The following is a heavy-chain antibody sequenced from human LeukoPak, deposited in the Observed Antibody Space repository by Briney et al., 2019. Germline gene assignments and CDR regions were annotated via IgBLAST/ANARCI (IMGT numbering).Heavy chain of an antibody. CDR3: ARDKARVGASKPLDY. D-gene: IGHD1-26*01. CDR2: IYYSGST. Sequence: SETLSLTCTVSGGSISSSSYYWGWIRQPPGKGLEWIGYIYYSGSTNYNPSLKSRVTISVDTSKNQFSLKLSSVTAADTAVYYCARDKARVGASKPLDYWGQGTLVTVSS. CDR1: GGSISSSSYY. V-gene: IGHV4-61*01. J-gene: IGHJ4*02.